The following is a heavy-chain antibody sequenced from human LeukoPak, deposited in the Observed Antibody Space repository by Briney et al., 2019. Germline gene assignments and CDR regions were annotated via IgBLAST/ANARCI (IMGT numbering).Heavy chain of an antibody. Sequence: SETLSLTCAVYGGSFSGYYWSWIRQPPGKGLEWIGEINHSGSTNYNPSLKSRVTMSVDTSKNQFSLKLSSVTAADTAVYYCASHSFGVVISDAFDIWGQGTMVTVSS. J-gene: IGHJ3*02. D-gene: IGHD3-3*01. CDR2: INHSGST. V-gene: IGHV4-34*01. CDR1: GGSFSGYY. CDR3: ASHSFGVVISDAFDI.